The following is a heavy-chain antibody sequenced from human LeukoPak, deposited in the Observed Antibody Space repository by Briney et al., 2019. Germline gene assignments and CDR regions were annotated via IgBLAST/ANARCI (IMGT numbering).Heavy chain of an antibody. V-gene: IGHV1-18*01. CDR1: GYTFTSYG. D-gene: IGHD3-10*01. CDR2: ISAYNGNT. J-gene: IGHJ4*02. CDR3: ARDGDYGTGSYYRGCIDS. Sequence: ASVKVSCKASGYTFTSYGISWVRQAPGQGLEWMGWISAYNGNTNYAQKFQGRVTMTRDTSISTAYLDLSSLRSDDTAVYYCARDGDYGTGSYYRGCIDSWGQGTPVTVS.